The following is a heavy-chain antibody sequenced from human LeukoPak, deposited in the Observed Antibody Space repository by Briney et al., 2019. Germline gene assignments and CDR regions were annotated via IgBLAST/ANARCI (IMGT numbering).Heavy chain of an antibody. V-gene: IGHV3-23*01. CDR3: AKEIRPGWFGLWDY. J-gene: IGHJ4*02. CDR2: VSGSGDTT. D-gene: IGHD3-10*01. CDR1: GFTFSNYA. Sequence: GGSLRLSCGASGFTFSNYAMNWVRQAPGKGLEWVSAVSGSGDTTYYADSVKGRFTISRDNFNNTLFLQMNSLRAEDAALSYCAKEIRPGWFGLWDYWGQGTLVTVSS.